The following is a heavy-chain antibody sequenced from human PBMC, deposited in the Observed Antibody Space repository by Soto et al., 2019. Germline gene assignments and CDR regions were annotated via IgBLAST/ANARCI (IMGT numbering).Heavy chain of an antibody. D-gene: IGHD3-10*01. Sequence: GGSLRLSCAASGFTFSGSAMHWVRQASGKGLEWVGRIRSKANSYATAYAASVKGRFTISRDDSKNTAYPQMNSLKTEDTAVYYCTRHVDRITMVRGVITPLDYWGQGTLVTVSS. CDR2: IRSKANSYAT. CDR1: GFTFSGSA. CDR3: TRHVDRITMVRGVITPLDY. J-gene: IGHJ4*02. V-gene: IGHV3-73*01.